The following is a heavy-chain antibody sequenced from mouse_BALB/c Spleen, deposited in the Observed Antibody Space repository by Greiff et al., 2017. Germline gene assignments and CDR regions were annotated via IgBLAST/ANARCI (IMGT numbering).Heavy chain of an antibody. D-gene: IGHD1-1*01. CDR3: ARDRDGSSTWFAY. V-gene: IGHV5-4*02. Sequence: EVKLVESGGGLVKPGGSLKLSCAASGFTFSDYYMYWVRQTPEKRLEWVATISDGGSYTYYPGSVKGRFTISRDNAKNNLYLQMSSLKSEDTAMYYCARDRDGSSTWFAYWGQGTLVTVSA. CDR1: GFTFSDYY. J-gene: IGHJ3*01. CDR2: ISDGGSYT.